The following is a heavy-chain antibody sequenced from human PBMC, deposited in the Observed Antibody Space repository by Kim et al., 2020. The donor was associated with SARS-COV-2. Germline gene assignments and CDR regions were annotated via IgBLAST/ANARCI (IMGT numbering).Heavy chain of an antibody. J-gene: IGHJ4*02. Sequence: KYSQEFQGRVTINRHSSASTAYMSLSSLRSEDTAVYYCASVYYGSGSYDYWGQGTLVTVSS. V-gene: IGHV1-3*01. CDR3: ASVYYGSGSYDY. D-gene: IGHD3-10*01.